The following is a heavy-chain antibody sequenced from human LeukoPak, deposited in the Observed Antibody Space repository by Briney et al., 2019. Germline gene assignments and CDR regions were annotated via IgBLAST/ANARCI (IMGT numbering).Heavy chain of an antibody. D-gene: IGHD2-2*01. J-gene: IGHJ4*02. Sequence: PGGSLRLSCAASGFTFSYYGMSWVRQAPGKGLEPVSYISGSGSSLSYADSVRGRFTISRDNAKNSLFLQMNSLRVEDTAIYYCVRDGRGYCGSPSCRPFDSWGRGTLVTVSS. CDR3: VRDGRGYCGSPSCRPFDS. CDR1: GFTFSYYG. V-gene: IGHV3-48*04. CDR2: ISGSGSSL.